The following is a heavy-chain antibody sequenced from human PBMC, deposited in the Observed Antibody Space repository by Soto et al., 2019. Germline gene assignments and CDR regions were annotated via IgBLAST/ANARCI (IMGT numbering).Heavy chain of an antibody. Sequence: QVLLAQSGAEVKKPGASVKVSCKTSGYTFTSYLIQWVRQAPGQGLEWVRTINPSGGSTNYAQKFQGRVNGTRDTSTSTVYMDLSSLRSEDTAVYYCGRVRTRDYWSGYSPVDIWRQGTMVSVSS. CDR1: GYTFTSYL. CDR2: INPSGGST. V-gene: IGHV1-46*01. D-gene: IGHD3-3*01. CDR3: GRVRTRDYWSGYSPVDI. J-gene: IGHJ3*02.